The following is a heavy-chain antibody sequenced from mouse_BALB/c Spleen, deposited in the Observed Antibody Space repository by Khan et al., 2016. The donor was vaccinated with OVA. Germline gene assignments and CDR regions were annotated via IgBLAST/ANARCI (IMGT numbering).Heavy chain of an antibody. J-gene: IGHJ1*01. D-gene: IGHD1-1*01. V-gene: IGHV1-85*01. CDR1: GYTFTSYD. CDR3: ARHYYGSRLYGYFDV. Sequence: QVQLQQSGAELVTPGASVKLSCKASGYTFTSYDINWVRQRPEQGLEGIGWIFPGDDSTKYNEKFKGRATLTTDKSSSTAYMQLRRLTSEDSAVYFCARHYYGSRLYGYFDVWGAGTTVTVSA. CDR2: IFPGDDST.